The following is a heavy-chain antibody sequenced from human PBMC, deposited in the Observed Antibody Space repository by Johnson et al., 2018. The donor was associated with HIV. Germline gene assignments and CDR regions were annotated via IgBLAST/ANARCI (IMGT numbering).Heavy chain of an antibody. CDR3: AGQVRAFDI. V-gene: IGHV3-30*04. CDR1: GFTFSSYA. J-gene: IGHJ3*02. CDR2: IYYDGSNK. D-gene: IGHD6-19*01. Sequence: QVQLVESGGGVVQPGRSLRLSCAASGFTFSSYAMHWVRQAPGKGLAWVAGIYYDGSNKYYADSVRGRFTISRDNAMHTMYLQMNSLRAKDTAVYYCAGQVRAFDIWVQGTMVTVSS.